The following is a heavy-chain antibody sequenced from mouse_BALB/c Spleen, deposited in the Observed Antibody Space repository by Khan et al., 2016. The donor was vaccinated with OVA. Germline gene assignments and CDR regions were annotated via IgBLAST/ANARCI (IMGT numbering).Heavy chain of an antibody. V-gene: IGHV2-6-7*01. Sequence: QVQLKESGPGLVAPSQSLSITCTVSGFSLTGYGVNWVRQPPGKGLEWLGMIWGDGSTDYNSGIKSRLSITKDNSKSQVFLKMNSLQTDDTARYYCARAYYANYREAMDYWGQSNSVTVSS. CDR3: ARAYYANYREAMDY. CDR1: GFSLTGYG. D-gene: IGHD2-10*01. J-gene: IGHJ4*01. CDR2: IWGDGST.